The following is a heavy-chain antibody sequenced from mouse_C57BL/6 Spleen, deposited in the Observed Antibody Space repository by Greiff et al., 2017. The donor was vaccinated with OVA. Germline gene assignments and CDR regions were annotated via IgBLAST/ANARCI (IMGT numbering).Heavy chain of an antibody. CDR1: GYSFTSYY. J-gene: IGHJ1*03. CDR2: IYPGSGNT. V-gene: IGHV1-66*01. Sequence: VKLMESGPELVKPGASVKISCKASGYSFTSYYIHWVKQRPGQGLEWIGWIYPGSGNTKYNEKFKGKATLTADTSSSTAYMQLSSLTSEDSAVYYCARGNGDGYGWYFDVWGTGTTVTVSS. D-gene: IGHD2-3*01. CDR3: ARGNGDGYGWYFDV.